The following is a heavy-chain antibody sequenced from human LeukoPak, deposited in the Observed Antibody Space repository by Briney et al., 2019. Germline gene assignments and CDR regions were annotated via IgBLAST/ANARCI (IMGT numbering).Heavy chain of an antibody. CDR2: IYHGGST. CDR1: GGSISSSNW. J-gene: IGHJ4*02. V-gene: IGHV4-4*02. CDR3: ARDTSLEGLYYDFWSGYPHSFDY. D-gene: IGHD3-3*01. Sequence: ETLSLTCAVSGGSISSSNWWSWVRQPPGKGLEWIGEIYHGGSTNYNPSLKSRVTISVDKSKNQFSLKLSSVTAADTAVYYCARDTSLEGLYYDFWSGYPHSFDYWGQGTLVTVSS.